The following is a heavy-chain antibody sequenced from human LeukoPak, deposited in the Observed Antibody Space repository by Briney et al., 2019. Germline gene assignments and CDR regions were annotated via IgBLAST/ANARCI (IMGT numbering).Heavy chain of an antibody. V-gene: IGHV4-59*04. D-gene: IGHD2-15*01. J-gene: IGHJ2*01. CDR2: IYHSGTT. CDR1: GGSISSYY. Sequence: SETLSLTCTVSGGSISSYYWSWIRQPPGKGLEWIGYIYHSGTTYYNPSLKSRVTMSVDTSKNQFSLKLSSVTAADTAVYYCARAPCSGGSCQYWYFDLWGRGTLVTVSS. CDR3: ARAPCSGGSCQYWYFDL.